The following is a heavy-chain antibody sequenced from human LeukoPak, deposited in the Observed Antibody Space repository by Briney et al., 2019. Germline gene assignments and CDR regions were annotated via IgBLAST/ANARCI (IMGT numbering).Heavy chain of an antibody. Sequence: SETLSLTCAVYGGSFSGYYWSWLRQLPGKGLEWIGEINHSGSTNYNPSLKSRVTISVHTSKNQFSLKLSSVTAADTAVYYCATQPVAGYFDYWGQGTLVTVSS. CDR2: INHSGST. CDR1: GGSFSGYY. V-gene: IGHV4-34*01. D-gene: IGHD6-19*01. CDR3: ATQPVAGYFDY. J-gene: IGHJ4*02.